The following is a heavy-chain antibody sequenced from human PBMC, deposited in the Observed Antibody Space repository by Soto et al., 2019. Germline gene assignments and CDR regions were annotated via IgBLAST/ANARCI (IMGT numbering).Heavy chain of an antibody. Sequence: ESGPTLVNPTQTLTLTCTFSGFSLSTSGMCVSWIRQPPGKALEWLALIDWDDDKYYSTSLKTRLTISKDTSKNQVVLTMTNMDPVDQATFSCARGGGGDCYSLRAFEAFDIWGQGTMVTVSS. CDR3: ARGGGGDCYSLRAFEAFDI. D-gene: IGHD2-21*02. V-gene: IGHV2-70*01. CDR1: GFSLSTSGMC. CDR2: IDWDDDK. J-gene: IGHJ3*02.